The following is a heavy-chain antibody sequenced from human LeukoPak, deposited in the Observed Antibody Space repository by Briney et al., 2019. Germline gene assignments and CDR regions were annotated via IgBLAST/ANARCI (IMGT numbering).Heavy chain of an antibody. CDR3: ATPWSY. CDR1: GFTFTRYW. Sequence: GGSLRLSCVAPGFTFTRYWMHWVRQVPGKGLVWVSRINTDGSSTSYADSVKGRFTISRDNAKNTLYPQMDSLRTDDTAVYYCATPWSYWGQGILVTVSS. V-gene: IGHV3-74*01. CDR2: INTDGSST. J-gene: IGHJ4*02. D-gene: IGHD3-3*01.